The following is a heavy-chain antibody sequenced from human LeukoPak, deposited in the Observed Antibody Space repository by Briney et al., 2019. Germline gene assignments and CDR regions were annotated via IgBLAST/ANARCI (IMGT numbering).Heavy chain of an antibody. Sequence: SETLSLTCSVSGYSISSAYYWGWIRQPPGKGLEWIGTMYHSGSTNYNPSPKSRVTISVDTSKNQFSLKLGSVTAADTAVYFCARGFRGDNFDYWGQGTLVTVSS. CDR3: ARGFRGDNFDY. CDR1: GYSISSAYY. J-gene: IGHJ4*02. D-gene: IGHD7-27*01. V-gene: IGHV4-38-2*02. CDR2: MYHSGST.